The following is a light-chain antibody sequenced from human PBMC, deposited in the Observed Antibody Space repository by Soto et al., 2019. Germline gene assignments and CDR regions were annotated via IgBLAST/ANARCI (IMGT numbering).Light chain of an antibody. Sequence: DIQMTQSPSTLSASVGDRVTITCRASQSISSWLAWYQQKPGKAPKLLIYDASSLESGVPSRFSGSGSGTEFPLTISRRQPDDFEIYYCQQYNRYWTFGQGTKVEIK. CDR3: QQYNRYWT. CDR1: QSISSW. J-gene: IGKJ1*01. V-gene: IGKV1-5*01. CDR2: DAS.